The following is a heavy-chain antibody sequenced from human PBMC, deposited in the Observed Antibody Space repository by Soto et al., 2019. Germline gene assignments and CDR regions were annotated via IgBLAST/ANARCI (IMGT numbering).Heavy chain of an antibody. CDR3: AVEDYYGSRSHFGWFDP. Sequence: QVQLVQSGAEVKKPGSPVKVSCKASGAIFVRYTITRVRQAPGQGLEWMGKITPILAVTHYAQKFQGRVTITADKSTSTSYMEVSSLTSEDTAVYYCAVEDYYGSRSHFGWFDPWGQGNLVTVSS. V-gene: IGHV1-69*02. CDR1: GAIFVRYT. D-gene: IGHD3-10*01. CDR2: ITPILAVT. J-gene: IGHJ5*02.